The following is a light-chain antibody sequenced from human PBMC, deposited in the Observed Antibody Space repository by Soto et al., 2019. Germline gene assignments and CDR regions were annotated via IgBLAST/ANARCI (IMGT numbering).Light chain of an antibody. CDR3: QQRNNWVT. V-gene: IGKV3-11*01. Sequence: EVVLTQSPVNLSLSPGERATLSCRASQTSNNYLAWYKQKPGQPPRLLIYDAFNRTTGIPARFSGSESGTDFILTISSLEPEDFGVYYCQQRNNWVTFGGGTKVEIK. CDR1: QTSNNY. J-gene: IGKJ4*01. CDR2: DAF.